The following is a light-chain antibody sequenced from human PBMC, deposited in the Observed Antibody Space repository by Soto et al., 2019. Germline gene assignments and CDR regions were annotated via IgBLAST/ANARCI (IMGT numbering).Light chain of an antibody. J-gene: IGKJ2*01. CDR3: QQYNTWPPRYT. V-gene: IGKV3-15*01. Sequence: EIVMTQSPATLSVSPGQRATVSCRASQPVSSNLAWYQQKSGQAPRLLIYGASTRATGVPARFSGSGSGTDFTLTISSLQSEDFAVYYCQQYNTWPPRYTFGQGTKLEIK. CDR1: QPVSSN. CDR2: GAS.